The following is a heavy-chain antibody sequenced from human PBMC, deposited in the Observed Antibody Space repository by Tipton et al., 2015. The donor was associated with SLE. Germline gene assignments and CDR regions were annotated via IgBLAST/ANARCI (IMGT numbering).Heavy chain of an antibody. V-gene: IGHV4-61*02. J-gene: IGHJ3*02. CDR1: GGSISSGTYY. Sequence: TLSLTCTVSGGSISSGTYYWSWIRQPAGKGLEWIGRIYTSGSTNYSPSLKSRATVSVDTARNQFSLKLSSVTAADTDMYFCVRELDTFDIWGKGPMVTVSS. CDR3: VRELDTFDI. CDR2: IYTSGST.